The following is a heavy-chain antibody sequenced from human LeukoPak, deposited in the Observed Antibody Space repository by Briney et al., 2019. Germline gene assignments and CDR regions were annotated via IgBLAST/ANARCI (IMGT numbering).Heavy chain of an antibody. Sequence: SETLSLTCAVYGGSFSGHYWSWIRQPPGKGLEWIGEINHSGSTNYNPSLKSRVTISVDTSKNQFSLKLSSVTAADTAVYYCARGLHWLVVVPAAMVWFDPWGQGTLVTVSS. CDR3: ARGLHWLVVVPAAMVWFDP. V-gene: IGHV4-34*01. D-gene: IGHD2-2*01. J-gene: IGHJ5*02. CDR2: INHSGST. CDR1: GGSFSGHY.